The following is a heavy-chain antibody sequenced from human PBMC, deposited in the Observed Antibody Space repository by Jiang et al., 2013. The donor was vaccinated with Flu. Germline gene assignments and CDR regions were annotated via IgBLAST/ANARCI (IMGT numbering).Heavy chain of an antibody. J-gene: IGHJ4*02. D-gene: IGHD3-10*01. CDR2: IYYSGST. CDR1: GVSITTYY. CDR3: ARGRVPVY. Sequence: GPGLVKPSETLSLTCSVSGVSITTYYWSWIRQPPGKGLEWIGYIYYSGSTNCSPSLRSRATISLDTSKNQFSLKLNSVTAADTAVYYCARGRVPVYWGQGILVTVSS. V-gene: IGHV4-59*01.